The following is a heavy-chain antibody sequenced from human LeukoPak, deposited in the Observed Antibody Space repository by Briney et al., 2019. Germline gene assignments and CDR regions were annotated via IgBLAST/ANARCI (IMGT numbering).Heavy chain of an antibody. CDR1: GFTFSSYS. D-gene: IGHD5-18*01. CDR2: IWYDGSNK. V-gene: IGHV3-33*01. CDR3: ARDQRHATNGYGYYYYYGMDV. Sequence: PGSSLRLSRAASGFTFSSYSMQSVRPAPRKGREWVAVIWYDGSNKDYTDYMKDRITISRDNSKNTLYLQMNNLRAEDTAVYDCARDQRHATNGYGYYYYYGMDVWGQGTTVTVSS. J-gene: IGHJ6*02.